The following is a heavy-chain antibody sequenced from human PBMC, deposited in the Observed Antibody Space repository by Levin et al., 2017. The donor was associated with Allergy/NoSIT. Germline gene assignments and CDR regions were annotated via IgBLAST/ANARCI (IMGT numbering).Heavy chain of an antibody. CDR1: GDSISNYY. Sequence: SQTLSLTCTVSGDSISNYYWSWIRQPPGKGLEWIGYIYYSGSTNYKPSLKSRVSISVDTSKNQFSLKLSSVTAADTAVYYCARGGVYSTGWYYFDYWGQGTLVTVSS. V-gene: IGHV4-59*01. J-gene: IGHJ4*02. CDR3: ARGGVYSTGWYYFDY. CDR2: IYYSGST. D-gene: IGHD6-19*01.